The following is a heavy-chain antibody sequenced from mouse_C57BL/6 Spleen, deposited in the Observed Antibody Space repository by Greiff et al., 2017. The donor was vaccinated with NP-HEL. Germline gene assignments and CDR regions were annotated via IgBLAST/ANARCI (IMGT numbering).Heavy chain of an antibody. CDR3: ARGRQLRAMDY. CDR1: GYAFSSSW. Sequence: QVQLQQSGPELVKPGASVKISCKASGYAFSSSWMNWVKQRPGKGLEWIGRIYPGDGDTNYNGKFKGKATLTADKSSSTAYMQLSSLTSEDSAVYFCARGRQLRAMDYWGQGTSVTVSS. V-gene: IGHV1-82*01. J-gene: IGHJ4*01. D-gene: IGHD3-2*02. CDR2: IYPGDGDT.